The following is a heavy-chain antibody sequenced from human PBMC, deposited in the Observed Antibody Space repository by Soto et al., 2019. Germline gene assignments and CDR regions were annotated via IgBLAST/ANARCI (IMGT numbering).Heavy chain of an antibody. CDR1: GGTFSGHA. J-gene: IGHJ4*02. CDR2: LIPLFGTT. D-gene: IGHD7-27*01. V-gene: IGHV1-69*06. CDR3: AGGPNWGYRFDS. Sequence: QVQLVQSGAEVKKPGSSVKVSCEASGGTFSGHAISWVRQAPGQGPEWMGGLIPLFGTTQHAQNFQVRLTITADKVTSTIYMVLAGVRFEDTAIYYCAGGPNWGYRFDSWGQGTLVTVSS.